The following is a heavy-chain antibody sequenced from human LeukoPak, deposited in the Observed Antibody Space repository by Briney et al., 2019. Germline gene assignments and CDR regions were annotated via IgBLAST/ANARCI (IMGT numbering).Heavy chain of an antibody. CDR2: IKSKTDGETT. Sequence: PGGSLRLSCAASGFTFSNVWMSWVRQAPGKGLEWVGRIKSKTDGETTDYAAPVKGRFTISRDDSKNTLYLQMNSLKTEDTAVYYCTTDDAPPPDSGSYSRGGYYYYGMDVWGQGTTVTVSS. J-gene: IGHJ6*02. CDR1: GFTFSNVW. CDR3: TTDDAPPPDSGSYSRGGYYYYGMDV. V-gene: IGHV3-15*01. D-gene: IGHD1-26*01.